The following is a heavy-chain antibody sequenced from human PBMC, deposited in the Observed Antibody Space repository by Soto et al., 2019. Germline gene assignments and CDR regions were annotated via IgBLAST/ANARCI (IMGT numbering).Heavy chain of an antibody. CDR3: TTDPGDFEDY. J-gene: IGHJ4*02. CDR1: GLNFGNAW. D-gene: IGHD4-17*01. Sequence: GGSLRLSCAASGLNFGNAWMSWVRQAPGKGLEWVGRIKNKKDGGTTDYAAPVKGRFIISRDDSRNTLYLQMSSLRTEDTAMYYCTTDPGDFEDYWGQGTQVTVSS. V-gene: IGHV3-15*01. CDR2: IKNKKDGGTT.